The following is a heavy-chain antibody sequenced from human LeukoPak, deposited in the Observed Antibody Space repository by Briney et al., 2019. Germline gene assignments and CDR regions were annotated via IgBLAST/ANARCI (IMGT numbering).Heavy chain of an antibody. CDR2: IKQDGSEK. J-gene: IGHJ1*01. CDR3: ARGYCGGDCYGD. Sequence: PGGSLRLSCAASGFTFSGYWMSWVRQAPGKGLEWVANIKQDGSEKYYVDSVKGRFTISRDNTKSSLYLQMNSLRAEDMAVYYCARGYCGGDCYGDWGQGTLVTVSS. D-gene: IGHD2-21*02. V-gene: IGHV3-7*01. CDR1: GFTFSGYW.